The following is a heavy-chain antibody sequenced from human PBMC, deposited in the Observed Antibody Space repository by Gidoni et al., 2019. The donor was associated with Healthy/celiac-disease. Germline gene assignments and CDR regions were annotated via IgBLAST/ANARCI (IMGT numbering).Heavy chain of an antibody. CDR2: ISGSGGST. V-gene: IGHV3-23*01. D-gene: IGHD4-17*01. Sequence: EVQLLESGGSLVQPGGSLRRSCAASGFPFSSNALSWVRQAPGKGLGWVSAISGSGGSTYYADSVKGRFTISRDNSKNTLYLQMNSLRAEDTAVYYCAKDRMTTVTTFPWDAFDIWGQGTMVTVSS. CDR1: GFPFSSNA. J-gene: IGHJ3*02. CDR3: AKDRMTTVTTFPWDAFDI.